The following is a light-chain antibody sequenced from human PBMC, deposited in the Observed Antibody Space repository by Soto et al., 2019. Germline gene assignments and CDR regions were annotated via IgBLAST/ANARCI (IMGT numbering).Light chain of an antibody. CDR1: SSNIGAGYD. V-gene: IGLV1-40*01. J-gene: IGLJ3*02. CDR3: QADDSSLRGWV. CDR2: GNS. Sequence: QSVLTQPPSVSGAPGQRVTISCTGSSSNIGAGYDVHWYQQLPGTAPKLLIYGNSNRPSGVPDRFAGSKSGTSASLAITGLQAEGEADYYCQADDSSLRGWVFGGGTKLAVL.